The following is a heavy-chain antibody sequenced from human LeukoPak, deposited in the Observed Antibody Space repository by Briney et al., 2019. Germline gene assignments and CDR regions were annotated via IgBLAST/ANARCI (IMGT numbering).Heavy chain of an antibody. D-gene: IGHD2-2*02. CDR2: IYYSGST. Sequence: SETLSLTCTVSGGSISSSSYYWGWIRQPPGKGLEWIGSIYYSGSTYYNPSLKSRVTISVDTSKNQFSLKLSSVTAADTAVYYCARSSTSCYKPFCPPGGSFDYWGQGTLVTVSS. CDR3: ARSSTSCYKPFCPPGGSFDY. CDR1: GGSISSSSYY. J-gene: IGHJ4*02. V-gene: IGHV4-39*01.